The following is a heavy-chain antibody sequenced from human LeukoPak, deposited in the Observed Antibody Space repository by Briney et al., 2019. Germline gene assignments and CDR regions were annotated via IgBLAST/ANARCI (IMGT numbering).Heavy chain of an antibody. V-gene: IGHV3-30-3*01. Sequence: GGSLRLSCAASGFTFSSYVMHWVRQAPGKGLEWVAVISYDGSNKYYADSVKGRFTISRDNSKNTLYLQMNSLRAEDTAVYYCAKDRYCSGGSCSNWFDPWGQGTLVTVSS. CDR2: ISYDGSNK. J-gene: IGHJ5*02. CDR1: GFTFSSYV. CDR3: AKDRYCSGGSCSNWFDP. D-gene: IGHD2-15*01.